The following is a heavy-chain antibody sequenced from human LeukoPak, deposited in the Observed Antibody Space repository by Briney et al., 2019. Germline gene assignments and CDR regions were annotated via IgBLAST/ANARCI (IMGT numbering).Heavy chain of an antibody. D-gene: IGHD3-3*02. CDR1: GFTFSNFG. CDR2: ISSSSTYI. J-gene: IGHJ5*02. CDR3: ARELANWFDP. V-gene: IGHV3-21*01. Sequence: GGSLRLSCAASGFTFSNFGMNWVRQAPGKGLEWVSSISSSSTYIYYADSVKGRFTISRDNAKNSLHLQMNSLRAEDTAVYYCARELANWFDPWGQGTLVTVSS.